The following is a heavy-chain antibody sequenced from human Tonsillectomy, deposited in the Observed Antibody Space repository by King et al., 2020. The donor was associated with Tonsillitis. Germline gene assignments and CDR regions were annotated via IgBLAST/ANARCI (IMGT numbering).Heavy chain of an antibody. D-gene: IGHD1-1*01. CDR1: GGSISSYY. J-gene: IGHJ2*01. CDR2: IYYSGST. V-gene: IGHV4-59*01. CDR3: ARGQNWSVGYFAL. Sequence: QLQESGPGLVKPSETLSLTCTVSGGSISSYYWSWIRQPPGKGLEWIGYIYYSGSTNYNPSLKSRVTISVDTSKNQFSLKLSSVTAADTAVYYCARGQNWSVGYFALWGRGTLVTVSS.